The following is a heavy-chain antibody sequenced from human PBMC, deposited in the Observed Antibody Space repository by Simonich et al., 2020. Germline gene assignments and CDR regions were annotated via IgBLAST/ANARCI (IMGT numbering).Heavy chain of an antibody. J-gene: IGHJ4*02. D-gene: IGHD6-6*01. CDR1: GGSISSYY. CDR3: ARQEYSSSSFDY. Sequence: QVQLQESGPGLVKPSETLSLTCTVSGGSISSYYWSWIRQPPGKGLEWIGYIFYSGSTNYNPALKSRVTRSVNTSKNQFSLKLSSVTAADTAVYYCARQEYSSSSFDYWGQGTLVTVSS. V-gene: IGHV4-59*08. CDR2: IFYSGST.